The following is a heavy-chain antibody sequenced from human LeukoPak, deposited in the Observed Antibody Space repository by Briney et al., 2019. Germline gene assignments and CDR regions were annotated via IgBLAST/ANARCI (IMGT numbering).Heavy chain of an antibody. CDR2: ISSSSRYL. J-gene: IGHJ4*02. V-gene: IGHV3-21*01. D-gene: IGHD5-18*01. CDR3: ARGPRLYSYGSIFSEGDY. CDR1: GFTFSSYA. Sequence: PGGSLRFSCAASGFTFSSYAMRWVRQAPGKGLEWVSSISSSSRYLYYEDSVKGRFTMSRDNAKNSLYLKMNSMRAEDTAVYYCARGPRLYSYGSIFSEGDYWGQGTLVTVSS.